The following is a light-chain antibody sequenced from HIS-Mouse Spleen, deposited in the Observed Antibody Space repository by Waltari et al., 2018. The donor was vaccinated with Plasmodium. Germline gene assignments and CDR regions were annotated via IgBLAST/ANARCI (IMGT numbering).Light chain of an antibody. J-gene: IGLJ3*02. CDR2: EDS. Sequence: SYELTQQPSVSVSPGQTARITCSGDALPKNYAYWYQQKSGQAPVLVIYEDSKRHSGIPERFSGSSSGTMATLTIRGAQVEDEADYYCYSTDSSGNHRVFGGGTKLTVL. V-gene: IGLV3-10*01. CDR3: YSTDSSGNHRV. CDR1: ALPKNY.